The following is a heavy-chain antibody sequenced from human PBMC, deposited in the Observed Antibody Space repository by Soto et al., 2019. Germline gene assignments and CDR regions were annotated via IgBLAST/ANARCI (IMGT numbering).Heavy chain of an antibody. CDR3: AVGNRSSTLFHY. J-gene: IGHJ4*02. CDR2: VYYSGTT. Sequence: PSGTLSLTCTVSGGSISSGGYYWSWIRQHPVMGLEWIGYVYYSGTTYYNPSLQSRVDISIDTSKNQFSLNLSSVTAADTAVYYCAVGNRSSTLFHYCGQGPLVTVSS. D-gene: IGHD4-4*01. V-gene: IGHV4-31*03. CDR1: GGSISSGGYY.